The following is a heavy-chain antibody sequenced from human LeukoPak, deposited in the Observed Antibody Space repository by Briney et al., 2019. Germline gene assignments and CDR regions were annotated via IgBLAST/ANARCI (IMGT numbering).Heavy chain of an antibody. CDR2: INPSGGST. D-gene: IGHD1-26*01. V-gene: IGHV1-46*01. CDR3: ARAKELGATLCY. Sequence: ASVKVSCKASGGTFSSYAISWVRQAPGQGLEWMGIINPSGGSTSYAQKFQGRVSMTRDTSTSTVYMELSSLRSEDTAVYYCARAKELGATLCYWGQGTLVTVSS. CDR1: GGTFSSYA. J-gene: IGHJ4*02.